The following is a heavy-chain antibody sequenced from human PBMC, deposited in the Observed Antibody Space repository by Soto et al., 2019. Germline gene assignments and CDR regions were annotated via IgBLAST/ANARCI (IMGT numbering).Heavy chain of an antibody. V-gene: IGHV3-33*06. Sequence: PGGSLRLSCAASGFTFSSYGMHWVRQAPGKGLEWVAVIWYDGSNKYYADSVKGRFTISRDNSKNTLYLQMNSLRAEDTAVYYCAKKIAGAGVPADYWGQGTLVTVSS. D-gene: IGHD6-13*01. CDR3: AKKIAGAGVPADY. J-gene: IGHJ4*02. CDR1: GFTFSSYG. CDR2: IWYDGSNK.